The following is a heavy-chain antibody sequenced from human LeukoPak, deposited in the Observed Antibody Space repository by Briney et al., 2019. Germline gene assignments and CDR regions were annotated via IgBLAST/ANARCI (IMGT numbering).Heavy chain of an antibody. Sequence: PGGSLRLSCAASGFTVSSNYMSWVRQAPGKGLEWVSVIYDGGTTYYADSVKGRFTISRDNSKNTLYLQMNSLRAEDTAVYYCAREGYSSGWSFDYWGQGTPVTVSS. J-gene: IGHJ4*02. D-gene: IGHD6-19*01. CDR2: IYDGGTT. CDR3: AREGYSSGWSFDY. V-gene: IGHV3-66*02. CDR1: GFTVSSNY.